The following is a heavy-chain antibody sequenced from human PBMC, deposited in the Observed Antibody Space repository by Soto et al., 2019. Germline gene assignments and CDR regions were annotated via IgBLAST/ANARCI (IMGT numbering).Heavy chain of an antibody. V-gene: IGHV3-33*01. Sequence: GGSLRLSCAASGFTFSSYGMHWVRQAPGKGLEWVAVIWYDGSNKYCADSVKGRFTISRDNSKNTLYLQMNSLRAEDTAVYYCARDQSYRDTAMVNGMDVWGQGTTVTVSS. D-gene: IGHD5-18*01. J-gene: IGHJ6*02. CDR2: IWYDGSNK. CDR1: GFTFSSYG. CDR3: ARDQSYRDTAMVNGMDV.